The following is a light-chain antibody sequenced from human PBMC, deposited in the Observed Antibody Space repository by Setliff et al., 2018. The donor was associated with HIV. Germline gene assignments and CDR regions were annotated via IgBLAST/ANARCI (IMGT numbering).Light chain of an antibody. CDR3: SIHRSRGYG. CDR2: EVT. V-gene: IGLV2-14*01. Sequence: QSALTQPASVSGSPGQSITISCTGTSSDVGGYNYVSWYQQHPGKAPKLIIYEVTNRPSGVSYRFSGSKSGNTASLTISGLQAEDEADYYCSIHRSRGYGFGTGTKVTVL. CDR1: SSDVGGYNY. J-gene: IGLJ1*01.